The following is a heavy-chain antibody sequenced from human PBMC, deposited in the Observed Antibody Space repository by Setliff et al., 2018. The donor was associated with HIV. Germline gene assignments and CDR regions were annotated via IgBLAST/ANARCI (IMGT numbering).Heavy chain of an antibody. CDR2: ILSTGERT. J-gene: IGHJ5*02. CDR3: AKVNPRSVVPSARILGGFDP. V-gene: IGHV3-23*01. D-gene: IGHD2-2*01. CDR1: GFSFSNYA. Sequence: PGGSLRLSCAASGFSFSNYAMTWVRQAPGKGLEWVSTILSTGERTFYADSVKGRFTISRDNSKNTVYPQMNSLRADDTAVYYCAKVNPRSVVPSARILGGFDPWGQGTPVTVSS.